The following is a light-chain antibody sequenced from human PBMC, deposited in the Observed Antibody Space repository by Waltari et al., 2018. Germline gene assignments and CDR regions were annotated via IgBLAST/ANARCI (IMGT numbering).Light chain of an antibody. CDR1: TGAVTSGYH. CDR2: GAS. J-gene: IGLJ3*02. V-gene: IGLV7-43*01. Sequence: QTVVTQEPSLTVSPGGTVTLTCASSTGAVTSGYHPNWVQQKPGQPPRALIYGASNRHSWTPVRFSCFRFGGKVALTLSGVQPEDEAVYYCLLYYGGTLVFGGGTRLTVL. CDR3: LLYYGGTLV.